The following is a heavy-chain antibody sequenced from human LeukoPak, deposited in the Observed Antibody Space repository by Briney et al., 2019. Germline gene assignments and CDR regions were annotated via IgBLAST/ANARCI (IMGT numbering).Heavy chain of an antibody. CDR2: INSDGSWT. CDR3: AKDKARDTMIVVVIGHFDY. Sequence: PGGSLRLSCAASGNYWMHWVRQAPGKGLVWVSHINSDGSWTGYADSVKGRFTISKDNAKSTVYLQMNNLRAEDTAVYYCAKDKARDTMIVVVIGHFDYWGQGTLVTVSS. J-gene: IGHJ4*02. D-gene: IGHD3-22*01. CDR1: GNYW. V-gene: IGHV3-74*01.